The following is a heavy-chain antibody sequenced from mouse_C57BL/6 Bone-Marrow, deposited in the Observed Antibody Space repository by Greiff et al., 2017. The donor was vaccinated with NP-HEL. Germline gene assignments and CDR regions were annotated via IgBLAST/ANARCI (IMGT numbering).Heavy chain of an antibody. V-gene: IGHV1-69*01. CDR3: AREVYYGNYFYAMDY. CDR2: IDPSDSYT. CDR1: GYTFTSYW. Sequence: VQLKQPGAELVMPGASVKLSCKASGYTFTSYWMHWVKQRPGQGLEWIGEIDPSDSYTNYNQKFKGKSTLTVDKSSSTAYMQLSSLTSEDSAVYYCAREVYYGNYFYAMDYWGQGTSVTVSS. D-gene: IGHD2-1*01. J-gene: IGHJ4*01.